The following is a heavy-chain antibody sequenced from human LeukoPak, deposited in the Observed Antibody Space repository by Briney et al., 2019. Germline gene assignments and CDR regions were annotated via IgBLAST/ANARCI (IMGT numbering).Heavy chain of an antibody. V-gene: IGHV3-23*01. CDR1: GFTFANYA. Sequence: PGGSLRLSCAASGFTFANYAMSWVRQAPGKGLEWVSAISGSGGSTYYADSVKGRFTISRDNSKNTLYLQMNSLRAEDTAVYYCAKGGAANRVTTNYFDYWGRGTLVTVSS. J-gene: IGHJ4*02. D-gene: IGHD4-17*01. CDR3: AKGGAANRVTTNYFDY. CDR2: ISGSGGST.